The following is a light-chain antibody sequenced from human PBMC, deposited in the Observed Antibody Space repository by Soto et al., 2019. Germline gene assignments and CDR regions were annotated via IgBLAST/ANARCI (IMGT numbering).Light chain of an antibody. CDR2: DAS. V-gene: IGKV1-5*01. J-gene: IGKJ1*01. CDR3: QQYTNTNNPWM. Sequence: DIQVTQSPPTLSASVGDRVTITCRASQTISTWMAWYQQKPGKAPKLLVYDASTLQSGVASTFSGSGSGTEFTLIISGLQPDDSATYYCQQYTNTNNPWMFGQGTKVDI. CDR1: QTISTW.